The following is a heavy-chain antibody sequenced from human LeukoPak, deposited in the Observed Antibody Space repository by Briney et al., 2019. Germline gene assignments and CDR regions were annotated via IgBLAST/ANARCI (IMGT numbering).Heavy chain of an antibody. V-gene: IGHV4-59*01. D-gene: IGHD3-3*01. Sequence: PSETLPLACTVSGGSISSYYWSWIRQPPGKGLEWIGYIYYSGSTNYNPSLKSRITISVDTSKNHFSLKLSSVTAADTAVYYCARVFHDFWSGYYFDYWGQGTLVTVSS. J-gene: IGHJ4*02. CDR2: IYYSGST. CDR1: GGSISSYY. CDR3: ARVFHDFWSGYYFDY.